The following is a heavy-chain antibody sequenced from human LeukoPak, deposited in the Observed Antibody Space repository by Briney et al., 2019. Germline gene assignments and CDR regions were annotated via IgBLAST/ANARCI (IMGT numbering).Heavy chain of an antibody. CDR3: ARDLGQYYDTSDNWFDP. D-gene: IGHD3-22*01. V-gene: IGHV3-74*01. Sequence: GGSLRLSCAASGFTFSNYWMHRVRQAPGKGLVWVSRINRDEINTSYADSAKGRFTISRDNAKNTLNLQMNSLRAEDTAVYYCARDLGQYYDTSDNWFDPWGQGTLVTVSS. J-gene: IGHJ5*02. CDR2: INRDEINT. CDR1: GFTFSNYW.